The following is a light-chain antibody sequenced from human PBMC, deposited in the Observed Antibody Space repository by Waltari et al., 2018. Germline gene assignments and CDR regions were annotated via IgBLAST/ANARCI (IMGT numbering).Light chain of an antibody. V-gene: IGLV3-1*01. Sequence: SHELTQPPSVSVSPGQTASITCSGDKLGDKYGCWYQQKPGQSPVLVIYQDSKRPSGIPERFSGSNSGNTATLTISGTQAMDEADYYCQAWDSSTVVFGGGTKLTVL. J-gene: IGLJ2*01. CDR1: KLGDKY. CDR2: QDS. CDR3: QAWDSSTVV.